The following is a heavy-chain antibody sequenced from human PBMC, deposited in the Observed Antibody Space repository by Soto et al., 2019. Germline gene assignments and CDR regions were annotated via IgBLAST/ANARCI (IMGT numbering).Heavy chain of an antibody. V-gene: IGHV1-69*01. J-gene: IGHJ4*02. CDR1: GGTFSSYA. Sequence: QVQLVQSGAEVKKPGSSVKVCCKASGGTFSSYAISWVRQAPGQGLEWMGGIIPIFGTANYAQKFQGRVTITANESTSTSYMELSSMRSEDTAVYYCARELIAAAGTRFDYWGQGTLVTFSS. D-gene: IGHD6-13*01. CDR2: IIPIFGTA. CDR3: ARELIAAAGTRFDY.